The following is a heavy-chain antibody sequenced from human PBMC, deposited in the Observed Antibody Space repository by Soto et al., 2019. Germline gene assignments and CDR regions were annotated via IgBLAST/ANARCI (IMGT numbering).Heavy chain of an antibody. Sequence: QVQLQESGPGLVKPSGTLSLSCAVSGGSITNTKWWSWVRQAPGKGLEWFGEISCSEGSPYNPSPKGRVAMSLETSNNQFSLRLSSVTAADTAVYYCTTQTISYTWDVWGQGTTVPVS. CDR1: GGSITNTKW. D-gene: IGHD4-4*01. CDR3: TTQTISYTWDV. V-gene: IGHV4-4*02. J-gene: IGHJ6*02. CDR2: ISCSEGS.